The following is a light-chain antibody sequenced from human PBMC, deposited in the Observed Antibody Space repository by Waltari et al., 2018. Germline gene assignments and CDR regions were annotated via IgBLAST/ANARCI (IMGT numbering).Light chain of an antibody. V-gene: IGKV1-39*01. CDR1: QSISGY. CDR2: AAS. J-gene: IGKJ1*01. Sequence: DIQMTQSPSSLSASIGARVTITCRASQSISGYVNWYQQKPGKAPRFLIYAASNLQSGVPSRFAGSGSGTDFSLTISSLQPEDFGTYFCQQSYTTPPWTFGQGTKVKIK. CDR3: QQSYTTPPWT.